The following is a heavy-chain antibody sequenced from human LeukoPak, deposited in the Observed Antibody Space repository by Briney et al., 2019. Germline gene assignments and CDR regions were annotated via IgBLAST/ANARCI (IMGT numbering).Heavy chain of an antibody. V-gene: IGHV3-21*04. CDR1: GFSFSSYS. CDR2: ISSSSSYI. CDR3: AKDGRLDWLEEYAFDI. D-gene: IGHD3-9*01. J-gene: IGHJ3*02. Sequence: PGGSLRLSCAASGFSFSSYSMNWVRQAPGKGLEWVSSISSSSSYIYYADSVKGLFTISRDNAKNSLYLQMNSLRAEDTAVYYCAKDGRLDWLEEYAFDIWGQGTMVTVSS.